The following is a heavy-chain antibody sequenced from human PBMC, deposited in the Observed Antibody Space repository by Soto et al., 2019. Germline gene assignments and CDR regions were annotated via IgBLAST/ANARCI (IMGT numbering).Heavy chain of an antibody. D-gene: IGHD2-15*01. CDR1: GFTFSSYA. J-gene: IGHJ4*02. CDR2: ISYDGSNK. CDR3: ASWGIYCSGGSCYDPYVADY. V-gene: IGHV3-30-3*01. Sequence: QVQLVESGGGVVQPGRSLRLSCAASGFTFSSYAMHWVRQAPGKGLEWVAVISYDGSNKYYADSVKGRFTISRDKSKKTLYLKMNSLRAEVTAVYYCASWGIYCSGGSCYDPYVADYWGQGNLVTVSS.